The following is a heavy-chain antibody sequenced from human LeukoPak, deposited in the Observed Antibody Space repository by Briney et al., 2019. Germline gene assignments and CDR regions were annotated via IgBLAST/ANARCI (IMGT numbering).Heavy chain of an antibody. CDR3: ARDVTYAYYYGMDV. J-gene: IGHJ6*02. D-gene: IGHD2-2*01. Sequence: ASVKVSCKASGYTFTSYAMNWVRQAPGQGLEWMGWINTSTGNPTYAQGFTGRFVFSLDTSVSTAYLQISSLKAEDTAVYYCARDVTYAYYYGMDVWGQGTTVTVSS. V-gene: IGHV7-4-1*02. CDR1: GYTFTSYA. CDR2: INTSTGNP.